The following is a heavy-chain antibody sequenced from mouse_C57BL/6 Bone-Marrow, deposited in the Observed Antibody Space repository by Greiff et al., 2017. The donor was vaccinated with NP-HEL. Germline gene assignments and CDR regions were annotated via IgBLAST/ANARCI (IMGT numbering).Heavy chain of an antibody. CDR3: ATYYYGSRDFDY. CDR2: INPGSGGT. V-gene: IGHV1-54*01. Sequence: QVQLKQSGAELVRPGTSVKVSCKASGYAFTNYLIEWVKQRPGQGLEWIGVINPGSGGTNYNEKFKGKATLTADKSSSTAYMQLSSLTSEDSAVYFCATYYYGSRDFDYWGQGTTLTVSS. D-gene: IGHD1-1*01. J-gene: IGHJ2*01. CDR1: GYAFTNYL.